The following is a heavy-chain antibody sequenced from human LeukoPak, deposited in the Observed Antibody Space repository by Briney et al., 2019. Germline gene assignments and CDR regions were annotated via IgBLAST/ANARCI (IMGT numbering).Heavy chain of an antibody. CDR2: IYTSGST. CDR1: GGSISSYY. J-gene: IGHJ3*02. V-gene: IGHV4-4*09. CDR3: ARHKGYCSSTSCYRLDAFDI. D-gene: IGHD2-2*01. Sequence: SETLSLTCTVSGGSISSYYWSWIRQPPGKGLEWIGYIYTSGSTNYNPSLKSRVTISVDTSKNQFSLKLSSVTAVDTAVYYCARHKGYCSSTSCYRLDAFDIWGQGTMVTVSS.